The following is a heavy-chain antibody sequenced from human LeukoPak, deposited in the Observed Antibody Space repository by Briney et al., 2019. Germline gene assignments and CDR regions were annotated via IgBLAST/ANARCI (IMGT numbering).Heavy chain of an antibody. CDR2: IYTSGST. CDR3: ARDDVPAAIRGGDYYYMGV. D-gene: IGHD2-2*02. CDR1: GGSISSYY. Sequence: PSETLSLTCTVSGGSISSYYWSWIRQPAGKGLEWIGRIYTSGSTNYNPSLKSRVTMSVDTSKNQFSLKLSSVTAADTAVYYCARDDVPAAIRGGDYYYMGVWGKGTTVTVSS. V-gene: IGHV4-4*07. J-gene: IGHJ6*03.